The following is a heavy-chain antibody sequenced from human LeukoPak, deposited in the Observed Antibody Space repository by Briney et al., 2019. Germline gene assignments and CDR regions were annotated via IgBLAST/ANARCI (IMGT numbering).Heavy chain of an antibody. D-gene: IGHD3-10*01. J-gene: IGHJ4*02. CDR2: ICHSGNT. V-gene: IGHV4-38-2*01. Sequence: SETLSLTCAVSGYSISSGYYWGWMRQPPGKGLGWIWSICHSGNTHYNPSLTSRVTISADTCKNQIPLKLSSVTAADTAVYYCARPGARGSVDYWGQGTRVTVSS. CDR1: GYSISSGYY. CDR3: ARPGARGSVDY.